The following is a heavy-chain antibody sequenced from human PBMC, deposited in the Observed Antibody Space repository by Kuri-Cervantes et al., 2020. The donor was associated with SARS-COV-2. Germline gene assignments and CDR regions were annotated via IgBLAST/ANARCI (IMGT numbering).Heavy chain of an antibody. D-gene: IGHD1-1*01. Sequence: GESLKISCAASAFTFSNYEMDWVRQAPGKGLEWVSYYGSVKGRFTISRDNAKNSLYLQMNSLRAEDTAVYYCVRDGDHWNFDYWGQGTLVTVSS. J-gene: IGHJ4*02. CDR3: VRDGDHWNFDY. V-gene: IGHV3-69-1*01. CDR1: AFTFSNYE.